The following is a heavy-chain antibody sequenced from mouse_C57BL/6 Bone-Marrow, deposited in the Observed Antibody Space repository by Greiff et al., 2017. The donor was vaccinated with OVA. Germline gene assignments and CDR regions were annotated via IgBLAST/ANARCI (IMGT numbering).Heavy chain of an antibody. CDR1: GFTFSSYT. CDR3: SRRPGSGHAWFAY. CDR2: ISGGGGNT. D-gene: IGHD1-1*01. Sequence: EVQGVESGGGLVKPGGSLKLSCAASGFTFSSYTMSWVRQTPEKRLEWVATISGGGGNTYYPDSVKGRFTISRDNAKNTLYLQMSSLRSEDTALYYCSRRPGSGHAWFAYWGQGTLVTVSA. J-gene: IGHJ3*01. V-gene: IGHV5-9*01.